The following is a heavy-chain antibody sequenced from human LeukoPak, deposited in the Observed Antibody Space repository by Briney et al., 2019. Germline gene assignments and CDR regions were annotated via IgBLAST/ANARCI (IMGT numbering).Heavy chain of an antibody. CDR2: MNPNSGNT. CDR3: ARGAAGGVISHFDY. J-gene: IGHJ4*02. D-gene: IGHD3-10*01. CDR1: GYTFSSYD. Sequence: EASVKVSCKASGYTFSSYDINWVRQATGQGPEWMGWMNPNSGNTGCAQKFQGRVSMTRNTSVSTAYMELSSLRSQDTAVYYCARGAAGGVISHFDYWGQGTLVTVSS. V-gene: IGHV1-8*01.